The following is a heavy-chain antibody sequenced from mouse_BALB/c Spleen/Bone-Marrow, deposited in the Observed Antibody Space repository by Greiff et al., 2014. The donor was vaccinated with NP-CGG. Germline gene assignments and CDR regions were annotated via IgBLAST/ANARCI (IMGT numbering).Heavy chain of an antibody. CDR1: GFSLTSYG. V-gene: IGHV2-9*02. CDR3: ARDRGRLRAMDY. Sequence: VKLQESGPGLVAPSQSLSITCTVSGFSLTSYGVHWVRQPPGKGLEWLGVIWAGGSTNYNSALMPRLSISKDNSKSKVFLKMNSLQTDDTAMYYCARDRGRLRAMDYWGQGTSVTVSS. J-gene: IGHJ4*01. D-gene: IGHD1-2*01. CDR2: IWAGGST.